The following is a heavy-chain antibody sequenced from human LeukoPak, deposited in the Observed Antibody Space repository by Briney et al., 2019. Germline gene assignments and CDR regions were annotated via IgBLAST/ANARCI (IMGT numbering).Heavy chain of an antibody. CDR3: ARPRSGWHEDAFDI. D-gene: IGHD6-19*01. J-gene: IGHJ3*02. Sequence: GESLKISGKGSGYSFTSYGIGWVRQMPGKGLEGMGIIYPGDSDTRYSPSFQGQVTISVDQSITTAYLQWSSLQASDPAMYYCARPRSGWHEDAFDIWGQGTMVTVSS. CDR2: IYPGDSDT. CDR1: GYSFTSYG. V-gene: IGHV5-51*01.